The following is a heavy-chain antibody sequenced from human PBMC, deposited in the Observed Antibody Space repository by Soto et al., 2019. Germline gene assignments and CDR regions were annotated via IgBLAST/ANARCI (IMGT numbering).Heavy chain of an antibody. D-gene: IGHD4-17*01. Sequence: QVQLLESGGGVVQPGRSLRLSCAASGFIFSSYGMHWVRQAPGKGLEWVAVISYHGTNKYYADSLKGRFTISRDNSKNTLYLQMDSLRPEDTAVYYCAKYADYGDYRDWFDPWGQGTLVTVSS. V-gene: IGHV3-30*18. CDR3: AKYADYGDYRDWFDP. CDR1: GFIFSSYG. J-gene: IGHJ5*02. CDR2: ISYHGTNK.